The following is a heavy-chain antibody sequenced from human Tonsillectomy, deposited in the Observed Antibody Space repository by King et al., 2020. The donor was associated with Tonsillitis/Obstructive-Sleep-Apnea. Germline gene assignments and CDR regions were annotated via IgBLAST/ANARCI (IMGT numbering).Heavy chain of an antibody. CDR3: AKMLGVVVVTAVMAFDY. Sequence: QLVQSGGGLVQPGGSLRLSCAASGFTFSNYAVSWVRQAPGKGLEWVSGISGSGSSTYYADSVKGRFTISRDNSKNTLYLKMNSLRAEDTAVYYCAKMLGVVVVTAVMAFDYWGQGTLVTVSS. V-gene: IGHV3-23*04. D-gene: IGHD2-21*02. CDR1: GFTFSNYA. CDR2: ISGSGSST. J-gene: IGHJ4*02.